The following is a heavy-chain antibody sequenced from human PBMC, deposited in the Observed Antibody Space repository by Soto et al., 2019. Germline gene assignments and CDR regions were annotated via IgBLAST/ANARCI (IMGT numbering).Heavy chain of an antibody. CDR2: INAGNGNA. V-gene: IGHV1-3*01. CDR1: GYAFTSYA. Sequence: ASVKVSCKASGYAFTSYAMHWVRQAPGQRLEWMGWINAGNGNAKYSQKFQGRVTITRDTSASTAYMELSSLRSEDTAVYYCARGTTVTPFDYWGQGTLVTVSS. J-gene: IGHJ4*02. CDR3: ARGTTVTPFDY. D-gene: IGHD4-17*01.